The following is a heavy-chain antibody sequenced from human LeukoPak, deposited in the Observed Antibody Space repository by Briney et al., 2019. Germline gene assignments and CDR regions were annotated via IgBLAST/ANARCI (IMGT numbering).Heavy chain of an antibody. CDR2: ISGSVIST. J-gene: IGHJ4*02. D-gene: IGHD2-2*01. CDR1: GFTFSTYA. V-gene: IGHV3-23*01. CDR3: AKDRVPYCSSTSCYGLDY. Sequence: KPGGSLRLSCAASGFTFSTYAMSWVRQAPGKGLEWVSAISGSVISTYYADSVKGRFTISRDNSKNTLYLQMNSLRAEDTAVYYCAKDRVPYCSSTSCYGLDYWGQGTLVTVSS.